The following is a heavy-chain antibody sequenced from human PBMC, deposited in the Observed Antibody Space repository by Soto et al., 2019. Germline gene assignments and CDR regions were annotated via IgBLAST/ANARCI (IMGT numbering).Heavy chain of an antibody. D-gene: IGHD6-6*01. V-gene: IGHV3-23*01. Sequence: PGGSLRLSCAASGFTFSSYAMSWVRQAPGKGLEWVSAISGSGGSTYYADSVKGRFTISRDNSKNTLYLQMNSLRAEDTAVYYCAKDIIPYSNSSLNWFDPWGQGTLVTVSS. J-gene: IGHJ5*02. CDR1: GFTFSSYA. CDR3: AKDIIPYSNSSLNWFDP. CDR2: ISGSGGST.